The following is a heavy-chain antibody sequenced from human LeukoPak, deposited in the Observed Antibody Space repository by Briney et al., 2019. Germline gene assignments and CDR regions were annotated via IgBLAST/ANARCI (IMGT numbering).Heavy chain of an antibody. CDR2: ISYDGSNK. V-gene: IGHV3-30*18. Sequence: GGSLRLSCAASGFTFSSYGMHWVRQAPGKGLEWVAVISYDGSNKYYADSVKGRFTISRDNSKNTLYLQMNSLRAEDTAVYYCAKLSSRSGDYVLFDYWGQGTRVTVSS. CDR3: AKLSSRSGDYVLFDY. J-gene: IGHJ4*02. D-gene: IGHD6-19*01. CDR1: GFTFSSYG.